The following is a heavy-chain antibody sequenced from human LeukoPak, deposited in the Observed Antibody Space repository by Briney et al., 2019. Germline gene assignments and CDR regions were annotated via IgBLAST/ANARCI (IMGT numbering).Heavy chain of an antibody. D-gene: IGHD3-3*01. V-gene: IGHV3-7*03. J-gene: IGHJ4*02. CDR1: GFTFGKYW. Sequence: GGSLRLSYVASGFTFGKYWMSWVRQAPGKGLEWVANIKLDGSEKNYVDSVKGRFTISRDNTKNSLYLQMNSLRAEDTAVFYCARDQYDTWSRRGNFDSWGQGTLVIVSS. CDR3: ARDQYDTWSRRGNFDS. CDR2: IKLDGSEK.